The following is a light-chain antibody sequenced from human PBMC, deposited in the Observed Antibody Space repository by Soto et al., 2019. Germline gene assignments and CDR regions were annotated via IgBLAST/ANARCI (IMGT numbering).Light chain of an antibody. V-gene: IGLV2-14*03. CDR3: ASYVSSSSVFF. CDR1: SSDVGSYDY. Sequence: QSALTQPASVSGSPGQSITISCTGSSSDVGSYDYVSWYQHHPGKAPKLLIYDVTTRPSGISHRFSGSKSGHTASLTISGLQAEDGADYYCASYVSSSSVFFFGPGTKLTVL. CDR2: DVT. J-gene: IGLJ1*01.